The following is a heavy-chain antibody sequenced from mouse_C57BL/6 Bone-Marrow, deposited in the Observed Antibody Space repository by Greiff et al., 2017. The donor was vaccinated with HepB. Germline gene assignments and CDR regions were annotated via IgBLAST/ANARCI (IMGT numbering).Heavy chain of an antibody. CDR2: ISGGGGNT. CDR1: GFTFSSYT. V-gene: IGHV5-9*01. CDR3: ARDGDYPYYFDY. J-gene: IGHJ2*01. Sequence: DVMLVESGGGLVKPGGSLKLSCAASGFTFSSYTMSWVRQTPEKRLEWVATISGGGGNTYYPDSVKGRFTISRDNAKNTLYLQMSSLRSEDTALYYCARDGDYPYYFDYWGQGTTLTVSS. D-gene: IGHD2-13*01.